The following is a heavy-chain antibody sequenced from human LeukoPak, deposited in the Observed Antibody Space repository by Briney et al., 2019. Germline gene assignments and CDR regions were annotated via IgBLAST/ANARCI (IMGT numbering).Heavy chain of an antibody. CDR1: GFTFSSYS. CDR3: VKDHGAYDLDS. V-gene: IGHV3-30*02. CDR2: IRSDGSTS. Sequence: GGSLRPSYAASGFTFSSYSMQWVRQAPGKGLQWVSHIRSDGSTSYCADSVKGRFTISRDNSKNTLYLQMNSLRPEDTAIYFCVKDHGAYDLDSWGQGTLVTVSS. D-gene: IGHD4-17*01. J-gene: IGHJ4*02.